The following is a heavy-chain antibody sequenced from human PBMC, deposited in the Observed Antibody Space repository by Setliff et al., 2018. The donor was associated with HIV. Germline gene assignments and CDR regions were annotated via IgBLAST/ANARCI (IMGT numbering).Heavy chain of an antibody. CDR1: GYSFTSYW. D-gene: IGHD3-22*01. CDR3: ARLGDDNSGYYQF. CDR2: IFPDDSDT. Sequence: GESLKISCKGSGYSFTSYWIGWVRQMPGKGLEWMGIIFPDDSDTRYSPAFQGHVTISADKSISTAYLQWSSLKASDTAIYYCARLGDDNSGYYQFWGQGTLVTVSS. V-gene: IGHV5-51*01. J-gene: IGHJ4*02.